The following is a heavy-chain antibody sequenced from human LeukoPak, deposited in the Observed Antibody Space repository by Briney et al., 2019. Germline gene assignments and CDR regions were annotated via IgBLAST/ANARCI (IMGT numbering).Heavy chain of an antibody. D-gene: IGHD3-3*02. CDR1: GYAFTGYY. CDR3: ARDIDSIEDYYGMDV. Sequence: ASVKVSCKASGYAFTGYYMHWVRQAPGQGLEWMGWINPNSGGTNYAQKFQGWVTMTRDTSISTAYMELSRLRSDDTAAYYCARDIDSIEDYYGMDVRGQGTTVTVSS. J-gene: IGHJ6*02. V-gene: IGHV1-2*04. CDR2: INPNSGGT.